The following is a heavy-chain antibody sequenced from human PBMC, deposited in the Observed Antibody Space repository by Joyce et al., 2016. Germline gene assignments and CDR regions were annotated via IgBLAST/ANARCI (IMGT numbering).Heavy chain of an antibody. CDR1: FILSGYN. V-gene: IGHV3-48*02. J-gene: IGHJ3*02. D-gene: IGHD2-2*01. CDR2: ISSSSATI. CDR3: ARRYQPQSGAFDI. Sequence: EVQLVESGGGLVQPGFILSGYNMNWVRQAPGKGLEWVSYISSSSATIVYADSVKGRFTISRDNAKNSLYLQMDSLRDEDTAVYFCARRYQPQSGAFDIWGQGTMVTVSS.